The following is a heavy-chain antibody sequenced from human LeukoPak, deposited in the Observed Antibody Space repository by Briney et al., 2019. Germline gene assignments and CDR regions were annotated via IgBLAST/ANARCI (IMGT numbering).Heavy chain of an antibody. D-gene: IGHD2-21*02. J-gene: IGHJ3*02. V-gene: IGHV4-59*01. CDR3: ASVPRLYAFDI. CDR2: IYYSGST. CDR1: GGSISSYY. Sequence: SETLSLTCTVSGGSISSYYWSWIRQPPGKGLEWIGYIYYSGSTNYNPSLKSRVTISVDTSKNQFSLKLSSVTAADTAVYYCASVPRLYAFDIWGQGTMVTVSS.